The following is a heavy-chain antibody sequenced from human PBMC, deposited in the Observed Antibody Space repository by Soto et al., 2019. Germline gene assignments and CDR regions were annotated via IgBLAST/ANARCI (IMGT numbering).Heavy chain of an antibody. CDR2: ISGSGGST. J-gene: IGHJ4*02. CDR3: AKGSIVVVVAATPIYFDY. CDR1: GFTFSSYA. Sequence: VQLLESGGGLVQPGGSLRLSCAASGFTFSSYAMSWVRQAPGKGLEWVSAISGSGGSTYYADSVKGRFTISRDNSKNTLYLQMNSLRAEDTAVYYCAKGSIVVVVAATPIYFDYWGQGTLVTVSS. D-gene: IGHD2-15*01. V-gene: IGHV3-23*01.